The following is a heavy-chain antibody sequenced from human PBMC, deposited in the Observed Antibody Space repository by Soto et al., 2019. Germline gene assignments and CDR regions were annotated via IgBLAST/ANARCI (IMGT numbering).Heavy chain of an antibody. CDR3: ARGSPYSSGSYYLPYGMDV. D-gene: IGHD3-10*01. J-gene: IGHJ6*02. Sequence: QLQLQESGSGLVKPSQTLSLTCAVSGGSISSGGYSWSWIRQPPGKGLEWIGYIYHSGSTYYNPSLKSRVTISVDRSKNQFSLKLSSVTAADTAVYSCARGSPYSSGSYYLPYGMDVWGQGTTVTVSS. V-gene: IGHV4-30-2*01. CDR1: GGSISSGGYS. CDR2: IYHSGST.